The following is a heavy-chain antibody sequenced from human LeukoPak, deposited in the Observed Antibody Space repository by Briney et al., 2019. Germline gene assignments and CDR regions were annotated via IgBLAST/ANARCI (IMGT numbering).Heavy chain of an antibody. V-gene: IGHV4-4*02. CDR2: INHSGST. CDR1: GGSISSSNW. CDR3: ARGPYSGSYSWFDP. Sequence: SETLSLTCAVSGGSISSSNWWSWVRQPPGKGLEWIGEINHSGSTNYNPSLKSRVTISVDTSKNQFSLKLSSVTAADTAVYHCARGPYSGSYSWFDPWGQGTLVTVSS. D-gene: IGHD1-26*01. J-gene: IGHJ5*02.